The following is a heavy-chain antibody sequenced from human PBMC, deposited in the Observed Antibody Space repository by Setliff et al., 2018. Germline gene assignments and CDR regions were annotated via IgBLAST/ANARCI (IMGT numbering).Heavy chain of an antibody. Sequence: GGSLRLSCAASGFAFSSYSMNWVRQAPGKGLECVSSISAGTTYIYYADSVKGRFTISRDNAKNSLYLQMNSLRAEDTAVYYCAKVYRDYGNSVDAFDVWGQGTMVTVSS. D-gene: IGHD4-17*01. CDR2: ISAGTTYI. J-gene: IGHJ3*01. CDR1: GFAFSSYS. V-gene: IGHV3-21*01. CDR3: AKVYRDYGNSVDAFDV.